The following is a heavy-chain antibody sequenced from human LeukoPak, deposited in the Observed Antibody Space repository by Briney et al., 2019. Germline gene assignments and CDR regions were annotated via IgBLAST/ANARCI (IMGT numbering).Heavy chain of an antibody. D-gene: IGHD6-19*01. CDR2: ISGSGGST. CDR1: GFTFSNYA. J-gene: IGHJ4*02. Sequence: GGSLRLSCAASGFTFSNYAMTWVRQAPGKGLEWVSDISGSGGSTYYADSVKGRFTISRDNSKKTLYLQMNSLRSEDTAVYYCARGLQQWPRDYWGQGTLVTVSS. CDR3: ARGLQQWPRDY. V-gene: IGHV3-23*01.